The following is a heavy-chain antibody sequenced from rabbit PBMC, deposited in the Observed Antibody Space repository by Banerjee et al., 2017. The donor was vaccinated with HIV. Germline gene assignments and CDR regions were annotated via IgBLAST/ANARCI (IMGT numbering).Heavy chain of an antibody. V-gene: IGHV1S45*01. CDR1: GFTLSSYW. CDR2: MDAGSSGTT. CDR3: ARGDGAYAGYDVV. Sequence: QEPLKETGGGLVQPGGSLTLTCTASGFTLSSYWICWVRQAPGKGLEWIACMDAGSSGTTNYASWAKGRFTISKTSSTTVTLQMTSLTAADTATYFCARGDGAYAGYDVVWGPGTLVTVS. D-gene: IGHD7-1*01. J-gene: IGHJ4*01.